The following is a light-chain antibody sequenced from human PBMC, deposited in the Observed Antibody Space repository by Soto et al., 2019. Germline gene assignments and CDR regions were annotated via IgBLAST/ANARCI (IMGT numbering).Light chain of an antibody. J-gene: IGKJ5*01. Sequence: EIVMTQSASTLSVSPGERATLSWRAGQGVTTNFAWYQQKSGQSPRLLIYDVSIRATGVPARFSGTGSETDFTLTISGLQSEDSAIYFCQQYNNWPFSFGQGTRLEIK. V-gene: IGKV3-15*01. CDR3: QQYNNWPFS. CDR2: DVS. CDR1: QGVTTN.